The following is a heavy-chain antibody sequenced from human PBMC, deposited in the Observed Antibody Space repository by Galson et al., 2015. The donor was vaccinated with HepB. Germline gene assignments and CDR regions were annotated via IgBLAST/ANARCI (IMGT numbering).Heavy chain of an antibody. CDR1: GFTFSSYG. V-gene: IGHV3-33*01. Sequence: SLRLSCAASGFTFSSYGMHWVRQAPGKGLEWVAVIWYDGSNKYYADSVKGRFTISRDNSKNTLYLQMNSLRAEDTAVYYCAREFVYCSSTSCAYYYYYGMDVWGQGTTVTVSS. J-gene: IGHJ6*02. D-gene: IGHD2-2*01. CDR3: AREFVYCSSTSCAYYYYYGMDV. CDR2: IWYDGSNK.